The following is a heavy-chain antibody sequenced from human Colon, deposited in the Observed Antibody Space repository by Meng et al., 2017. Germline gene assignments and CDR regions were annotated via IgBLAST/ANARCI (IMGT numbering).Heavy chain of an antibody. V-gene: IGHV4-34*01. Sequence: LQHWGAGPVKPSETLSLTCAVYGGSFSGYYWSLIRQPPGKGLEWIGEINHSGSTNYNPSLKSRVTISVDTSKNQYSLNLTSATAADTAVYYCARGVAWGLGIHFDYWGQGTLVTVSS. CDR3: ARGVAWGLGIHFDY. CDR2: INHSGST. J-gene: IGHJ4*02. CDR1: GGSFSGYY. D-gene: IGHD3-16*01.